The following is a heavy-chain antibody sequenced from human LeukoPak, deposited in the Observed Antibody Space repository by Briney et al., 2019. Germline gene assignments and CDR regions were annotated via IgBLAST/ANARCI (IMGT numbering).Heavy chain of an antibody. V-gene: IGHV3-23*01. CDR2: INGNGGGT. CDR1: GFTFSSYA. J-gene: IGHJ5*02. CDR3: AGQIPGSGQGFDP. D-gene: IGHD3-10*01. Sequence: GGSLRLSCAASGFTFSSYAMSWVRQAPGKGLEWVSAINGNGGGTYYADAMRGRFSISRDNSKNTLSLQMNSLRAEDTAVYYCAGQIPGSGQGFDPWGQGTLVAVSS.